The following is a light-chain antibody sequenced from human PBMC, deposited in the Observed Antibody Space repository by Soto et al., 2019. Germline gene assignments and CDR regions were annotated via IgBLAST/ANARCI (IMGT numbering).Light chain of an antibody. CDR2: GAS. CDR3: QQYGSSPWT. CDR1: QTIRSNY. J-gene: IGKJ1*01. Sequence: ETVLTQSPGTLSLSPGERATLSCRASQTIRSNYLAWYRQTPGQAPRLLIYGASNRATGIADRFSGSGSGTDFTLSISRLEPEDFALYYCQQYGSSPWTFGHGTKVEIK. V-gene: IGKV3-20*01.